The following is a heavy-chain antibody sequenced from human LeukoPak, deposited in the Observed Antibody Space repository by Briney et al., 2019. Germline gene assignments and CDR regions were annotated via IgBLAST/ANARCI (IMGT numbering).Heavy chain of an antibody. Sequence: ASVKVSCKTSGFTFTTYGIHWVRQAPGQGLEWMGWISAYSGHTNYEQSLQGRVTMTRDTSTSTAYMELRSLRSDDTAVYYCARDYDDNSRCFGYWGQGTLVTVPS. CDR1: GFTFTTYG. D-gene: IGHD4-23*01. CDR3: ARDYDDNSRCFGY. CDR2: ISAYSGHT. J-gene: IGHJ4*02. V-gene: IGHV1-18*01.